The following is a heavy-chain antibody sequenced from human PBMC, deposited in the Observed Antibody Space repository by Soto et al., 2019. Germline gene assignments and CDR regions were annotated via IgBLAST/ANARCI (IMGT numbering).Heavy chain of an antibody. Sequence: PGGSLRLSCVASGIEFSNYAMSWVRQAPGKGLEWVSISGASGRSRHHADSVKGRFTISRDNSKNTLYLHMTNLRAEDTAVYYCAKDGNWLDVYFDVWGQGTPVTVSS. CDR1: GIEFSNYA. J-gene: IGHJ4*02. CDR2: SGASGRSR. D-gene: IGHD6-19*01. CDR3: AKDGNWLDVYFDV. V-gene: IGHV3-23*01.